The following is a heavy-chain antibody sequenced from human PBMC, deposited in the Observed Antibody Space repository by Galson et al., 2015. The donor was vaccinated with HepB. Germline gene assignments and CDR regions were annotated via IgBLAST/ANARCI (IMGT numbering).Heavy chain of an antibody. CDR1: GFTFSSYG. V-gene: IGHV3-23*01. CDR2: ISGSGGNT. D-gene: IGHD3-22*01. J-gene: IGHJ3*02. Sequence: SLRLSCAASGFTFSSYGMHWVRQAPGKGLEWVAVISGSGGNTYYADSVKGRFTISRDNSKNTLYLQMNSLRAEDTAVYYCAKDFTMIVVVDAFDIWAKGQWSPSLQ. CDR3: AKDFTMIVVVDAFDI.